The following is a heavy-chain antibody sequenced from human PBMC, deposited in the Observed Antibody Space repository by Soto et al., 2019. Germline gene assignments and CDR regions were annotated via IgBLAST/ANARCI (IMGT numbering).Heavy chain of an antibody. CDR2: ISGGGNDA. CDR1: GFTFSSYA. V-gene: IGHV3-23*01. CDR3: ARILFLATTDNEPFDY. J-gene: IGHJ4*02. D-gene: IGHD1-1*01. Sequence: EVQLLESGGGLVQPGGSLVLSCAASGFTFSSYAMSWVRQAPGKGLEWVSSISGGGNDAYYADSVKGRFTISRDNSQNTLYLQMNSLRADDTAVHYCARILFLATTDNEPFDYWGQGTLVTVSS.